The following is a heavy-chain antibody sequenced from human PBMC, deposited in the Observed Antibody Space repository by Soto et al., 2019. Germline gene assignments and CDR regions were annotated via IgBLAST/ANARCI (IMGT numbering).Heavy chain of an antibody. CDR2: IYPGDSDT. CDR1: GYSFTIYW. CDR3: ARRGVTHYDSSGYLFDY. V-gene: IGHV5-51*01. D-gene: IGHD3-22*01. J-gene: IGHJ4*02. Sequence: GESLKISCKGSGYSFTIYWIGWVRQMPGKGLEWMGIIYPGDSDTRYSPSFQGQVTISADKSISTAYLQWSSLKASDTAMYYCARRGVTHYDSSGYLFDYWGQGTLVTVSS.